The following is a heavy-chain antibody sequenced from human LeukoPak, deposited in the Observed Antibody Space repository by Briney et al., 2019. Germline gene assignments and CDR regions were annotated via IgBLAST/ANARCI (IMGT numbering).Heavy chain of an antibody. CDR1: GGSISSSSYY. V-gene: IGHV4-39*01. CDR2: IYYSGST. CDR3: ARHAFSIVGATTGGYYCYYMDV. J-gene: IGHJ6*03. D-gene: IGHD1-26*01. Sequence: SETLSLTCTVSGGSISSSSYYWGWIRQPPGKGLEWIGSIYYSGSTYYNPSLKSRVTISVDTSKNQFSLKLSSVIAADTAVYYCARHAFSIVGATTGGYYCYYMDVWGKGTTVTVSS.